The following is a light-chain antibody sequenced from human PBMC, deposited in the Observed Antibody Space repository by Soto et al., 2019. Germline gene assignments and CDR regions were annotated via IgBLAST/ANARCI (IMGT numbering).Light chain of an antibody. J-gene: IGLJ2*01. V-gene: IGLV3-21*02. CDR3: QVWDSSSDHHVV. CDR2: DDS. CDR1: NIGSKR. Sequence: SYELTQPPSVSVAPGQTARITCGGTNIGSKRVHWYQQKPGQAPVLVVYDDSDRPSGIPERFSGSNSGNTATLTISRVEAGDEADYYCQVWDSSSDHHVVFGGGTKVTVL.